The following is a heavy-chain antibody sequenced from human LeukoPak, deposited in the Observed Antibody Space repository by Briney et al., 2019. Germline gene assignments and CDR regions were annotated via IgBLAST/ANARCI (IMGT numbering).Heavy chain of an antibody. D-gene: IGHD3-22*01. J-gene: IGHJ4*02. Sequence: PSETLSLTCAVYGGSFSGYYWSWIRQPPGKGLEWIGEINHSGSTNYNPSLKSRVTISVGTFKNQFSLKLSSVTAADTAVYYCAVGHYYHSSGYLFDYWGQGTLVTVSS. V-gene: IGHV4-34*01. CDR2: INHSGST. CDR3: AVGHYYHSSGYLFDY. CDR1: GGSFSGYY.